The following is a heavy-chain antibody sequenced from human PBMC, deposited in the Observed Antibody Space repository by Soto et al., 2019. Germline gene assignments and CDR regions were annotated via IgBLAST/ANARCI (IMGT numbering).Heavy chain of an antibody. CDR1: GFTFTNYY. V-gene: IGHV1-46*01. CDR2: INPSSGGT. D-gene: IGHD1-1*01. Sequence: QVQLVQSGAAVKKPGASVKVSCKASGFTFTNYYIHWVRQAPGRGLEWMGLINPSSGGTFYAQTFQGRVTVTRDTSTGTVDMELSNLRSEDTAVYFCARDTGDTTLRQWGRSFHYWGQGTLVTVSA. J-gene: IGHJ4*02. CDR3: ARDTGDTTLRQWGRSFHY.